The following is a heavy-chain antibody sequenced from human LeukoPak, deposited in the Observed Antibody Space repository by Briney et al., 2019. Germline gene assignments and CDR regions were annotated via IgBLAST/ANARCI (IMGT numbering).Heavy chain of an antibody. V-gene: IGHV1-24*01. CDR2: FDPEDGET. D-gene: IGHD3-3*01. J-gene: IGHJ4*02. Sequence: GASVKVSCKVSGYTLTELSMHWVRQAPGKGLEWMGGFDPEDGETIYAQKFQGRVTMTEDTSTDTAYMELSSLRSEDTAVYYCATYPRRTIFGVVTIFDYWGQGTLVTVSS. CDR1: GYTLTELS. CDR3: ATYPRRTIFGVVTIFDY.